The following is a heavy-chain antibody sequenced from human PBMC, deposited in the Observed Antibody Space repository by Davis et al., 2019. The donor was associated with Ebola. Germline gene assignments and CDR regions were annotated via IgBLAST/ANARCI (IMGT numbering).Heavy chain of an antibody. V-gene: IGHV3-30*18. CDR3: AKDRCSSTRCQDFYYGMDV. CDR1: GFTFSHYA. D-gene: IGHD2-2*01. Sequence: GESLKISCVASGFTFSHYAMNWVRQAPGKGLEWLAVMSHDGSNKYYADSVEGRFTISRDNSKNTLYLQVNSLRAADTAVYYCAKDRCSSTRCQDFYYGMDVWGQGTTVTVSS. J-gene: IGHJ6*02. CDR2: MSHDGSNK.